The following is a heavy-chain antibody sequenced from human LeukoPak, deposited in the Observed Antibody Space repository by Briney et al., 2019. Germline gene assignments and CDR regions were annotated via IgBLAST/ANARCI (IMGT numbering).Heavy chain of an antibody. CDR2: IYYSGST. CDR1: GVSISSYY. V-gene: IGHV4-59*01. CDR3: ARSTFGWFDP. Sequence: KPSETLSLTCTVSGVSISSYYWSWIRQPPGKGLEWIGYIYYSGSTNYNPSLKSRVTISVDTSKNQFSLKLSSVTAADTAVYYCARSTFGWFDPWGQGTLVTVSS. D-gene: IGHD2/OR15-2a*01. J-gene: IGHJ5*02.